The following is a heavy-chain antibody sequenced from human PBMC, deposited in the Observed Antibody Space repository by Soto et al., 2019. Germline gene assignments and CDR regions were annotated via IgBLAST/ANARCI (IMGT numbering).Heavy chain of an antibody. Sequence: QVQLVESGGGVVQPGRSLRLSCAASGFTFSHYAMHWVRQAPGKGLEWVALMSYDGSNEYYADSVKGRFTISRDNSKNTLSLQMNSLRAEDKAVYYCAKDGSHNFDYGGQGTLVTVSS. V-gene: IGHV3-30*18. CDR2: MSYDGSNE. J-gene: IGHJ4*02. CDR3: AKDGSHNFDY. D-gene: IGHD1-26*01. CDR1: GFTFSHYA.